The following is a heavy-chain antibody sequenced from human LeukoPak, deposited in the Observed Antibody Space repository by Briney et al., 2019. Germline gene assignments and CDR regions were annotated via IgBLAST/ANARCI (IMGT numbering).Heavy chain of an antibody. CDR1: GYTFTGNY. V-gene: IGHV1-2*02. CDR2: INPNSGGT. Sequence: GASVKVSCKASGYTFTGNYMHWVRQAPGQGLEWMGWINPNSGGTNYAQKFQGRVTMTRDTSIGTAYMELNRLRSDDTAVYYCARGQWFGEGSFYYFDLWGQGTLVTVSS. CDR3: ARGQWFGEGSFYYFDL. D-gene: IGHD3-10*01. J-gene: IGHJ4*02.